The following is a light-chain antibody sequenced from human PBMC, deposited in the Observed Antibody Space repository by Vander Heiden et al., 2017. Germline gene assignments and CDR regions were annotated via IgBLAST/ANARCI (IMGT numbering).Light chain of an antibody. CDR2: AAS. CDR3: EQSYSTPFT. J-gene: IGKJ3*01. V-gene: IGKV1-39*01. CDR1: QSISIY. Sequence: DIQMTQSPSSLSASVGDRLTITCRASQSISIYVNGYQQKPGKAPKRLIYAASSLQSGGPSRVSGRGSGTDFTLNISSLQTEDIATYYWEQSYSTPFTFGPGTKVDIK.